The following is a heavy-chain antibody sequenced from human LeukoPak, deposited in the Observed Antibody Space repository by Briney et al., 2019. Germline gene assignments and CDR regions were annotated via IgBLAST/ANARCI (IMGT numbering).Heavy chain of an antibody. CDR2: IKQDGSEK. Sequence: GGSLRLSCAASGFTFSSYWMSWVSQAPGKGLEWVANIKQDGSEKYYVDSVKGRFTISRDNAKNSLYLQMNSLRAEDTAVYYCARSISSGWYHSYYYYYYGMDVWGQGTTVTVSS. J-gene: IGHJ6*02. CDR1: GFTFSSYW. CDR3: ARSISSGWYHSYYYYYYGMDV. V-gene: IGHV3-7*01. D-gene: IGHD6-19*01.